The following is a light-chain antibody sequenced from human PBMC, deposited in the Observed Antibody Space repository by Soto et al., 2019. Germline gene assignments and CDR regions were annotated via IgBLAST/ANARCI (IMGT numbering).Light chain of an antibody. J-gene: IGKJ1*01. V-gene: IGKV1-27*01. CDR2: AAS. Sequence: DIQMTQYPSSLSASVGDRVPITYRASQGVSNYLAWYQQKPGKVPKLLIYAASTLQSGVPSRFSGSGSGTDFTLTISSLQAEDVATYYCQQSYRPPRTFGQGTKVDNK. CDR3: QQSYRPPRT. CDR1: QGVSNY.